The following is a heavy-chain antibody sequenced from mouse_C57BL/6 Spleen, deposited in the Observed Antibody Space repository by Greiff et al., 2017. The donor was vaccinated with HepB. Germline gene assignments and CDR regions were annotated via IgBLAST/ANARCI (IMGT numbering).Heavy chain of an antibody. V-gene: IGHV5-17*01. D-gene: IGHD2-1*01. CDR1: GFTFSDYG. CDR3: ARGGNYVDFDY. J-gene: IGHJ2*01. Sequence: EVKLMESGGGLVKPGGSLKLSCAASGFTFSDYGMHWVRQAPEKGLEWVAYISSGSSTIYYADTVKGRFTISRDNAKNTLFLQMTSLRSEDTAMYYCARGGNYVDFDYWGQGTTLTVSS. CDR2: ISSGSSTI.